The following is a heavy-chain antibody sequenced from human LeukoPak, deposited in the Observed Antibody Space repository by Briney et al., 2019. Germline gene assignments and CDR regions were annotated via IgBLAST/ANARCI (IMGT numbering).Heavy chain of an antibody. CDR3: ASEELVQSGYFDY. CDR2: IKQDGSEK. D-gene: IGHD6-13*01. V-gene: IGHV3-7*01. J-gene: IGHJ4*02. CDR1: GFTFSSYW. Sequence: GGSLRLSCAASGFTFSSYWMSWVPQAPGKGLEWAANIKQDGSEKYYVDSVKGRFTISRDNTKNSLYLQMNSLRAEDTAVYYCASEELVQSGYFDYWGQGTLVTVSS.